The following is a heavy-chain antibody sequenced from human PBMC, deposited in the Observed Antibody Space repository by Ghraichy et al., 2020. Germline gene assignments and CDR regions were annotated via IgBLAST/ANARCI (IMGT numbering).Heavy chain of an antibody. D-gene: IGHD1-26*01. CDR1: GFTFSNYA. Sequence: GGSLRLSCAASGFTFSNYAMSWVRQAPGKGLEWVSAISWSAERTYYEEYVKDLFTISRDNTKNMLYLQMATLRAEDTAVYYCAKAAGGRYSVEAIDCWGLGTLVTVTP. CDR2: ISWSAERT. J-gene: IGHJ4*02. CDR3: AKAAGGRYSVEAIDC. V-gene: IGHV3-23*01.